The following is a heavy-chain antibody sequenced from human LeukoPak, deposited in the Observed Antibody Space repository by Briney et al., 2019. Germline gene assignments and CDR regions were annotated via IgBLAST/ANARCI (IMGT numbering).Heavy chain of an antibody. J-gene: IGHJ5*02. CDR1: GGSISGSSYY. D-gene: IGHD2-2*02. CDR2: VYYSGGS. V-gene: IGHV4-39*01. CDR3: ARLYCSRTSCYSSP. Sequence: SETLSLTCTVSGGSISGSSYYWGWIRQPPGKGLEWIGTVYYSGGSYYDPSLKSRVTISVDTSKNQFSLKLNSVTAADTAVYYCARLYCSRTSCYSSPWGQGTLVTVSA.